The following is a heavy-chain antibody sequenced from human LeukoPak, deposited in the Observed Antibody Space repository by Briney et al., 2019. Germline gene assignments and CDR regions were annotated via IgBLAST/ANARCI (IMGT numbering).Heavy chain of an antibody. CDR2: IYDSGST. J-gene: IGHJ3*02. V-gene: IGHV4-39*07. Sequence: SETLSLTCTVSGGSIRSSYYYWGWIRQPPGKGLEWIGSIYDSGSTYYNPSLKSRVTISVDKSKNQFSLKLSSVTAADTAVYYCARVSQLAFAFDIWGQGTMVTVSS. CDR3: ARVSQLAFAFDI. CDR1: GGSIRSSYYY. D-gene: IGHD2-15*01.